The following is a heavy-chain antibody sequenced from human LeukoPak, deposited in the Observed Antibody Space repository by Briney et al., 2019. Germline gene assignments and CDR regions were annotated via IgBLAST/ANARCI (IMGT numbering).Heavy chain of an antibody. CDR1: GYTFTDYY. CDR2: VDPEDGET. CDR3: ATHAKYYYDSSGYY. V-gene: IGHV1-69-2*01. Sequence: ASVKISCKVSGYTFTDYYMHWVQQAPGKGLEWMGLVDPEDGETIYAEKFQGRVTITADTSTDTAYMELSSLRSEDMAVYYCATHAKYYYDSSGYYWGQGTLVTVSS. J-gene: IGHJ4*02. D-gene: IGHD3-22*01.